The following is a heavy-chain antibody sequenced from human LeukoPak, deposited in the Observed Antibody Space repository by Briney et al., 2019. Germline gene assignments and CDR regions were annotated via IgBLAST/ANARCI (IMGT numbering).Heavy chain of an antibody. CDR1: GFAFTTDW. J-gene: IGHJ3*02. CDR2: IKKEGSKI. CDR3: ARDTSPSSGSTYFDALDM. Sequence: GRSLRLSCTTSGFAFTTDWITWVRQAEGNGLEWVANIKKEGSKIHYVDSVKGRFTTSRDKTKNSLFLQMNGLRAEDTATYYCARDTSPSSGSTYFDALDMWGQGTMVTVSS. D-gene: IGHD6-13*01. V-gene: IGHV3-7*01.